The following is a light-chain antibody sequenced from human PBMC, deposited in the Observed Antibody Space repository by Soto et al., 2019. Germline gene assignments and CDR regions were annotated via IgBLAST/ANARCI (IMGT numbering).Light chain of an antibody. CDR1: QSVSDN. J-gene: IGKJ4*01. CDR2: GTS. V-gene: IGKV3-15*01. CDR3: QHYNSWPLT. Sequence: EVVMTQSPATLSVSPGERATLSCRASQSVSDNVAWYQQKPGQAPRFLISGTSSRGTGAPDRFGASGSGTDFTLTISGLQAEDVAVYFCQHYNSWPLTFGGGTKVEIK.